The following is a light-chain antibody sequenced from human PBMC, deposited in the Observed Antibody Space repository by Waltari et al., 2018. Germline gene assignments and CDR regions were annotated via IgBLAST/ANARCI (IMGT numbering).Light chain of an antibody. CDR3: ASYTSANTVL. CDR2: DVS. J-gene: IGLJ2*01. CDR1: PSDLGYYNF. V-gene: IGLV2-14*03. Sequence: QSGLTHPSSVSGSPGQSITISCAGPPSDLGYYNFVFWYQQPPGKAPKLVIFDVSRWPSGVSHRFSGSKSGNTASLTISGLQAEDEAAYYCASYTSANTVLFGGGTKVTVL.